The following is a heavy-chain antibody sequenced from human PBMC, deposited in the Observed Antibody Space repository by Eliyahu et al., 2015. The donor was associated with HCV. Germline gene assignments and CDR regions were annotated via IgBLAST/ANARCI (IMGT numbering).Heavy chain of an antibody. CDR1: VSPXIXVT. J-gene: IGHJ5*02. Sequence: QVQLVXSGGGVVQPGRSLRLXXVQRLVSPXIXVTYWXRQAPGKGLAWVALIWYDGSNKYYADSVKGRFTVSRDNSKKIVYLEMNSLRVEDTAVYYCARRAVAGTASWFDPWGQGTLVTVSA. V-gene: IGHV3-33*01. D-gene: IGHD6-19*01. CDR2: IWYDGSNK. CDR3: ARRAVAGTASWFDP.